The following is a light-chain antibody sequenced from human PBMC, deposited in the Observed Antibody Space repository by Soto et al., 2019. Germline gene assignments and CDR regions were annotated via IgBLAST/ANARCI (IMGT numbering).Light chain of an antibody. CDR2: GAS. J-gene: IGKJ4*01. V-gene: IGKV3-15*01. CDR1: QSVRSN. Sequence: EIVLTQSPATLSVSPGERAILSCRASQSVRSNLAWYQQKPGQAPRLLIYGASTGATDIPARFSVSGSETEFTLAINSLQSDDFAVYYCHQYSDWPLTFGGGTKV. CDR3: HQYSDWPLT.